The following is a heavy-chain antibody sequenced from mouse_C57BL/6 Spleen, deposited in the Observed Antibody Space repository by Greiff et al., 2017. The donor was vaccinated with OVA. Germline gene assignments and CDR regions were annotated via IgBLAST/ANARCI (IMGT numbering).Heavy chain of an antibody. J-gene: IGHJ4*01. D-gene: IGHD1-1*01. CDR1: GFTFTDYY. V-gene: IGHV7-3*01. CDR3: ARSSRSSTGAMDY. CDR2: IRNKANGYTT. Sequence: DVQLVESGGGLVQPGGSLSLSCAASGFTFTDYYMSWVRQPPGKALEWLGFIRNKANGYTTEYSASVKGRFTISRDNSQSILYLQMNALRAEDSATYYGARSSRSSTGAMDYWGQGTSVTVSS.